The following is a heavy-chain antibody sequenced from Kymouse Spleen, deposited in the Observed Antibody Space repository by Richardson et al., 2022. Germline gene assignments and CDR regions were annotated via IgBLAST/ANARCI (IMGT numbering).Heavy chain of an antibody. V-gene: IGHV3-33*01. CDR3: ARDLRYFDWLLDAFDI. J-gene: IGHJ3*02. Sequence: QVQLVESGGGVVQPGRSLRLSCAASGFTFSSYGMHWVRQAPGKGLEWVAVIWYDGSNKYYADSVKGRFTISRDNSKNTLYLQMNSLRAEDTAVYYCARDLRYFDWLLDAFDIWGQGTMVTVSS. CDR2: IWYDGSNK. CDR1: GFTFSSYG. D-gene: IGHD3-9*01.